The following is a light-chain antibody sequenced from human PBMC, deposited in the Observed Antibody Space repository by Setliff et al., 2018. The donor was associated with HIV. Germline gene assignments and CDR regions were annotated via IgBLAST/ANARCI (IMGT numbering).Light chain of an antibody. CDR2: EVS. J-gene: IGLJ1*01. V-gene: IGLV2-14*01. CDR3: SSYTSSSPLYV. CDR1: SSDVGGYNY. Sequence: QSVLTQPASVSGPPGQSITISCTGTSSDVGGYNYVSWYQQHPGKAPKLMICEVSNRPSGVSDRFSGSKSGNTASLTISGLQTEDEADYFCSSYTSSSPLYVFGTGTKV.